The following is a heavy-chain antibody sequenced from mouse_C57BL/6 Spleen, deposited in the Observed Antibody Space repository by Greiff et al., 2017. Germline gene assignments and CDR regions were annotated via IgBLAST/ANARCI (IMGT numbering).Heavy chain of an antibody. J-gene: IGHJ4*01. D-gene: IGHD2-4*01. CDR2: IYPGDGDT. CDR1: GYAFSSYW. CDR3: ASDDYVSYYAMDY. V-gene: IGHV1-80*01. Sequence: QVQLQQSGAELVKPGASVKISCKASGYAFSSYWMNWVKQRPGKGLEWIGQIYPGDGDTNYNGKFKGKATLTADKSSSTAYMQLSSLTSEDSAVYFCASDDYVSYYAMDYWGQGTSVTVSS.